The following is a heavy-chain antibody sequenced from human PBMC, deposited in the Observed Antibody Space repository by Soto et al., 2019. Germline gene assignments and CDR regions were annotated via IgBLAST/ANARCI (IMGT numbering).Heavy chain of an antibody. CDR1: GFTFSSYA. J-gene: IGHJ4*02. Sequence: EVQLLESGGGLVQPGGSLRLSCAASGFTFSSYAMSWVRQAPGKGLEWVSAISGSGDSTYYADSVKGRFTISRDNSKKTLYLQMNSLRAEDTAVYYCAKDFFGGSVTDYWGQGTLVTVSS. CDR3: AKDFFGGSVTDY. CDR2: ISGSGDST. D-gene: IGHD1-26*01. V-gene: IGHV3-23*01.